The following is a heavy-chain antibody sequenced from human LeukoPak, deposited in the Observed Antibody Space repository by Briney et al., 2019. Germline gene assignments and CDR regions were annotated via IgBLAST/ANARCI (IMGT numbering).Heavy chain of an antibody. CDR2: INQDGSEK. CDR3: ALRASGYYYDGSY. V-gene: IGHV3-7*01. J-gene: IGHJ4*02. Sequence: GGSLRLSCAASGFTFGSYWMSWVRQAPGKGLEWVANINQDGSEKNYVDSVKGRFTISRDNAENSLFLQMNSLRAEDTAVYYCALRASGYYYDGSYWGQGTLVTVSS. CDR1: GFTFGSYW. D-gene: IGHD3-22*01.